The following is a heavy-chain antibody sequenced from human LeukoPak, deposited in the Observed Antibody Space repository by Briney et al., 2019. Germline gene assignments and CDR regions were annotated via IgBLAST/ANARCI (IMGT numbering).Heavy chain of an antibody. D-gene: IGHD3-22*01. J-gene: IGHJ4*02. CDR3: ARGASEYYYDSSGSELGY. CDR2: ISSSSSYI. CDR1: GFTFSSYS. Sequence: GGSLRLSCAASGFTFSSYSMNWVRQAPGKGLEWVSFISSSSSYIYYANSVKGRFTISRDNAKNSLYLQMNSLRAEDSAVYYCARGASEYYYDSSGSELGYWGQGTLVTVSS. V-gene: IGHV3-21*01.